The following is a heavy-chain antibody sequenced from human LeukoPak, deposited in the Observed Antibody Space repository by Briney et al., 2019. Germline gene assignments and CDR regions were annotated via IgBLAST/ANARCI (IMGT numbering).Heavy chain of an antibody. V-gene: IGHV5-51*01. D-gene: IGHD3-22*01. CDR1: GYSFTNYW. CDR2: ILPGDPDN. Sequence: GESLKISCKASGYSFTNYWIGWVRQVPGKGLEWMGIILPGDPDNRYSPSFEGQVTIPDDKSIRTAYLEWSSLKASDTAMFYCVRLDSSGYYYGVQYWGQGTLVTVSS. J-gene: IGHJ1*01. CDR3: VRLDSSGYYYGVQY.